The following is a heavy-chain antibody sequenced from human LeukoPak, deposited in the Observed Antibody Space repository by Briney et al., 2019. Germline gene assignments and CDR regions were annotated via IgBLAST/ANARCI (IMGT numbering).Heavy chain of an antibody. J-gene: IGHJ4*02. V-gene: IGHV3-73*01. CDR3: SRHEALPGDY. CDR1: GFTFSGST. CDR2: IRPKANNYAT. Sequence: GGSLRLSCAASGFTFSGSTVHWVRQASGKGLEWVGHIRPKANNYATAYAASVKGRFTISRDDSKNTAYLQMNSLKTEDTAVYYCSRHEALPGDYWGQGTLVTVSS. D-gene: IGHD2-21*02.